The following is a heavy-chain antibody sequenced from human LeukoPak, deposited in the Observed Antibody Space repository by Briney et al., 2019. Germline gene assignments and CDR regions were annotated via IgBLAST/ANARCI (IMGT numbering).Heavy chain of an antibody. CDR2: FDPEDGET. Sequence: GASVQVSCKVSGYTLTELSMHWVRQTPGKGLEWMGGFDPEDGETIYAQKFQGRVTMTEDTSTDTAYMELSSLRSEDTAVYYCATTAPHSSGYDYEDAFDIWGQGTMVTVSS. V-gene: IGHV1-24*01. J-gene: IGHJ3*02. CDR1: GYTLTELS. D-gene: IGHD3-22*01. CDR3: ATTAPHSSGYDYEDAFDI.